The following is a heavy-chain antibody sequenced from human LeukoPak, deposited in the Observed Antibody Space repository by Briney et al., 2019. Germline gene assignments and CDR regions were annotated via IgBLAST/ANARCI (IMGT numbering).Heavy chain of an antibody. D-gene: IGHD1-26*01. CDR2: ISYDGSNK. Sequence: GGSLRLSCAASGFTFSSYGMHWVRQAPGKGLEWVAVISYDGSNKYYADSVKGRFTISRDNSKNTLYLQMNSLRAEDTAVYYCASSGSYRFDYWGQGTLATVSS. CDR1: GFTFSSYG. V-gene: IGHV3-30*03. CDR3: ASSGSYRFDY. J-gene: IGHJ4*02.